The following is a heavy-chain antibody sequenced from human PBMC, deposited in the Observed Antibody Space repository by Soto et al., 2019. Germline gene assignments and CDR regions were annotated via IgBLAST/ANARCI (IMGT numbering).Heavy chain of an antibody. CDR1: GYSFTSYW. CDR2: IDPSDSYT. Sequence: GESLKISCKGSGYSFTSYWISWVRQMPGKGLEWMGRIDPSDSYTNYSPSFQGHVTISADKSISTAYLQWSSLKASDTAMYYCARHMLDGKPHSGSSGTVYFDYWGQGTLVTVSS. V-gene: IGHV5-10-1*01. CDR3: ARHMLDGKPHSGSSGTVYFDY. D-gene: IGHD5-12*01. J-gene: IGHJ4*02.